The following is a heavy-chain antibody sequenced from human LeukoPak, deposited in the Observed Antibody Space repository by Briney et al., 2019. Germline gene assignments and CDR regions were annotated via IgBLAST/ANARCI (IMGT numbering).Heavy chain of an antibody. CDR1: GFIFSDYY. J-gene: IGHJ5*02. V-gene: IGHV3-11*04. CDR2: ISTSGSTI. CDR3: ARGVYSYGNWFDP. Sequence: PGGSLRLSCTASGFIFSDYYMSWIRQAPGKGLEWVSYISTSGSTIYYADSVKGRFTISRDNAKNSLYLQMNSLRAEDTAVYYCARGVYSYGNWFDPWGQGTLVTVSS. D-gene: IGHD5-18*01.